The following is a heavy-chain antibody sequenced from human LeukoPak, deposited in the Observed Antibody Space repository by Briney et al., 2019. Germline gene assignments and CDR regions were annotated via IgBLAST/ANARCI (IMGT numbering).Heavy chain of an antibody. CDR2: IRSKAYGGTT. V-gene: IGHV3-49*04. Sequence: GGSLRLSCTASGFTFGDYAMSWVSQAPGKGLEWVGFIRSKAYGGTTEYAASVKGRFTISRDDSKSIAYLQMNSLKTEDTAVYYCTRSYSGYSSGWAFDYWGQGTLVTVSS. CDR3: TRSYSGYSSGWAFDY. CDR1: GFTFGDYA. J-gene: IGHJ4*02. D-gene: IGHD6-19*01.